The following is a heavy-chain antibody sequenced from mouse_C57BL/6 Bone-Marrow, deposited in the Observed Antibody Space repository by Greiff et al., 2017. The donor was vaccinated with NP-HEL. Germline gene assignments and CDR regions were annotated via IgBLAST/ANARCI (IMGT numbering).Heavy chain of an antibody. V-gene: IGHV2-2*01. CDR2: IWSGGST. D-gene: IGHD2-5*01. CDR3: ARMGVTTGAWFAY. J-gene: IGHJ3*01. CDR1: GFSLTSYG. Sequence: VKLMESGPGLVQPSQSLSITCTVSGFSLTSYGVHWVRQSPGKGLEWLGVIWSGGSTDYNAAFISRLSNSKDNSKSQVFFKMNSLQADDTARYYCARMGVTTGAWFAYWGQGTLVTVSA.